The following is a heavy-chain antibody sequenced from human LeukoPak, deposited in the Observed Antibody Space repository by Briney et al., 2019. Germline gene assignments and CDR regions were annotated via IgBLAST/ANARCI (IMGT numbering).Heavy chain of an antibody. J-gene: IGHJ3*02. CDR2: IKQDGSKK. D-gene: IGHD3-22*01. CDR3: ARDSSGYYYPDAFDI. Sequence: GGPLRLSCAASGFTFSSYLMSWLRQPPGKGLEWVANIKQDGSKKYYVDSVKGRFTISRDNAKNSLYLQMNSLRAEDTAVYYCARDSSGYYYPDAFDIWGQGTMVTVSS. V-gene: IGHV3-7*01. CDR1: GFTFSSYL.